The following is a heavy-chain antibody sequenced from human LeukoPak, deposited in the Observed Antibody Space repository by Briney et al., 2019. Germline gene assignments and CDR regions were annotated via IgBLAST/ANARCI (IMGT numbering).Heavy chain of an antibody. J-gene: IGHJ3*02. CDR2: ISWNSSI. CDR3: AKGVRITMVRGAFDI. D-gene: IGHD3-10*01. CDR1: GFTFDDYA. V-gene: IGHV3-9*01. Sequence: GGSLRLSCAASGFTFDDYAMYWVRHAPGKVLEWVSGISWNSSIGYADSVKGRFTISRDNAKNSQYLQMNSLRAEDTALYYCAKGVRITMVRGAFDIWGQGTMVTVSS.